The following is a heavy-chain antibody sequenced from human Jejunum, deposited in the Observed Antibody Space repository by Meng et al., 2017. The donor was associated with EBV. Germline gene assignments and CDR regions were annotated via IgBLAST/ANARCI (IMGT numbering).Heavy chain of an antibody. J-gene: IGHJ4*02. D-gene: IGHD1-1*01. CDR2: ITGSSGTT. CDR3: AKLTNY. V-gene: IGHV3-23*04. CDR1: GFTFSSYT. Sequence: VPLVESGGGLVQPGGSLRLSCAVSGFTFSSYTMSWVRQAPGKGLEWVSVITGSSGTTYYADSVKGRFTISRDTSKNTLYLQMNGLRAEDTAIYYCAKLTNYWGQGTLVTVSS.